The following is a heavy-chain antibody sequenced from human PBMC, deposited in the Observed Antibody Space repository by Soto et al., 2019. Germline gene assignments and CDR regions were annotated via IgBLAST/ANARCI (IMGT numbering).Heavy chain of an antibody. CDR2: IYYSGST. Sequence: SETLSLTCTVSGGSISSSSYYWGWIRQPPGKGLEWIGSIYYSGSTYYNPSLKSRVTISVDTSKNQFSLKLSSVTAADTAVCYCASPGFSRPYDFWSGYFPSPDYWGQGTLVTVSS. J-gene: IGHJ4*02. V-gene: IGHV4-39*01. CDR1: GGSISSSSYY. CDR3: ASPGFSRPYDFWSGYFPSPDY. D-gene: IGHD3-3*01.